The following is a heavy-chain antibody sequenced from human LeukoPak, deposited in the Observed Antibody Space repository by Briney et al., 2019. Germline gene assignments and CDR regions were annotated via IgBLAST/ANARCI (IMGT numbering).Heavy chain of an antibody. CDR1: GDSISSYY. D-gene: IGHD2-2*01. Sequence: SETLSLTCTVSGDSISSYYWGWIRQPPGKGLEWIGSIYYSGSTYYNPSLKSRVTISVDTSKNQFSLKLSSVTAADTAVYYCARHGPPAFDYWGQGTLVTVSS. CDR3: ARHGPPAFDY. V-gene: IGHV4-39*01. J-gene: IGHJ4*02. CDR2: IYYSGST.